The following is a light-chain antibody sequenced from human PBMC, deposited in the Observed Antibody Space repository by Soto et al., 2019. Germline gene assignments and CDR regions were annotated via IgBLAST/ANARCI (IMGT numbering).Light chain of an antibody. CDR3: QQYGSSPLT. J-gene: IGKJ4*01. V-gene: IGKV3-20*01. Sequence: EIVMTQSPSTLSVSPGERATLSCRASQSVSSNLAWYQQKPGQAPRLLIYRASTRATGIPDRFSGSGSGTDFTLTISRLEAEDFAVYYCQQYGSSPLTFGGGTKV. CDR1: QSVSSN. CDR2: RAS.